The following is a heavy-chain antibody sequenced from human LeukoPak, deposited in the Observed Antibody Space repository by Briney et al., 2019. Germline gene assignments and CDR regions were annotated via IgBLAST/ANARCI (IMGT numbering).Heavy chain of an antibody. CDR3: ARDGGYSSSWSFGKHYYMDV. Sequence: GGSLRLSCAASGFTFSSYGMYWVRQAPGKGLDWVAVIWYDGSHKSYANSVKGRFTISRDNPKNILYLQMNSLRADDTAVYYCARDGGYSSSWSFGKHYYMDVWGKGTTVTVSS. D-gene: IGHD6-13*01. J-gene: IGHJ6*03. V-gene: IGHV3-33*07. CDR1: GFTFSSYG. CDR2: IWYDGSHK.